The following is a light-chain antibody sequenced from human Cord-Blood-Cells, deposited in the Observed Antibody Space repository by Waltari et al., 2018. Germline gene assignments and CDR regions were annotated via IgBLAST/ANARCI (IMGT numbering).Light chain of an antibody. Sequence: DIQMTQSPSSLSASVGDRVTITCRASQSISSYLNWYQQKPGKAPKPLIYAASSLQSGVPSRFSGSGSATDFTLTISSLQPEDFATYYCQQSYSTPYTFGQGTKLEIK. V-gene: IGKV1-39*01. CDR3: QQSYSTPYT. J-gene: IGKJ2*01. CDR2: AAS. CDR1: QSISSY.